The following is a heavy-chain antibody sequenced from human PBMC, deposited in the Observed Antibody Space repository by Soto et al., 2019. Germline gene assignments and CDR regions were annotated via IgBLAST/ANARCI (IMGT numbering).Heavy chain of an antibody. J-gene: IGHJ4*02. D-gene: IGHD6-19*01. V-gene: IGHV1-3*01. CDR2: INAGNGNT. CDR3: ARSWRNIAVAARFDY. CDR1: GYTFTSYA. Sequence: QVQLVQSGAEVKKPGASVKVSCKASGYTFTSYAMHWVRQAPGQRLEWMGWINAGNGNTKYSQKFQGRVTITRDTFASTAYMELSSLRSEHTAVYYCARSWRNIAVAARFDYWGQGTLVTVSS.